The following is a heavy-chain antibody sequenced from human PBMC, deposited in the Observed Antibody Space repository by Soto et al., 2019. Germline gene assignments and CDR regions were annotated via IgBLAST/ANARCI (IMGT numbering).Heavy chain of an antibody. J-gene: IGHJ5*02. Sequence: QLVESGGGLVKPGGSLRLSCAASGFTFTNFAMNWVRQAPGKGLEWVASISSSGAYIYYADSVQGRFTISRDNAKNSLFLQLNSVRPEDTAVYFCARRYCSGGSCSILRFDPWGQGTLVTVYS. D-gene: IGHD2-15*01. CDR1: GFTFTNFA. CDR2: ISSSGAYI. CDR3: ARRYCSGGSCSILRFDP. V-gene: IGHV3-21*01.